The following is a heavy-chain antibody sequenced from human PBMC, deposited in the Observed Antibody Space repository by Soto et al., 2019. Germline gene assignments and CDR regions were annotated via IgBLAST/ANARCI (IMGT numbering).Heavy chain of an antibody. D-gene: IGHD2-2*01. V-gene: IGHV4-4*07. Sequence: SETLSLTCTVSGGSISSYYWSWIRQPAGKGLEWIGRIYTSGSTNYNPSLKSRVTMSVDTSKNQFSLKVSSVTAADTAVYYCARGIGSSSESWFDPWGQGTLVTVSS. CDR2: IYTSGST. CDR3: ARGIGSSSESWFDP. J-gene: IGHJ5*02. CDR1: GGSISSYY.